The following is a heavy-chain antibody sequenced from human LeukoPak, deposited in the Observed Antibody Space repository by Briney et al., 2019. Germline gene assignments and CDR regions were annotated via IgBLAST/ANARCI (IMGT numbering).Heavy chain of an antibody. CDR3: ARESGIAAALDL. D-gene: IGHD6-13*01. V-gene: IGHV3-7*01. CDR1: EFTFSSHW. CDR2: IKQDGSEK. J-gene: IGHJ5*02. Sequence: GGSLRLSCAASEFTFSSHWMSWVRQAPGKGLEWVASIKQDGSEKYYVDSVKGRFTVSRDNAKNSLYLQMNSLRAEDTAVYYCARESGIAAALDLWGQGTLVTVSS.